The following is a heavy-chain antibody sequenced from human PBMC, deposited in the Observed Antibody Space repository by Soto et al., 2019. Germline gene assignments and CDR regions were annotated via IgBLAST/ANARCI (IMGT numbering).Heavy chain of an antibody. J-gene: IGHJ3*02. Sequence: GESLKISCKGSGYSFTSYWISWVRQMPGKGLEWMGRIDPSDSYTNYSPSFQGHVTISADKSISTAYLQWSSLKASDTAMYYCVSSIVVAGSVSAFDIWGQGTMVTVSS. CDR1: GYSFTSYW. CDR2: IDPSDSYT. D-gene: IGHD6-19*01. V-gene: IGHV5-10-1*01. CDR3: VSSIVVAGSVSAFDI.